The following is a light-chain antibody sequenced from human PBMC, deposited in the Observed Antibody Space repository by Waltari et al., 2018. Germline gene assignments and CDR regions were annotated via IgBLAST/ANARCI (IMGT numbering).Light chain of an antibody. CDR2: KAS. V-gene: IGKV1-39*01. CDR1: ENVNNY. J-gene: IGKJ1*01. CDR3: QHNYGNPVT. Sequence: DIQMTQSPSSLSASVGDRVTITCRASENVNNYLNWYQQKPGKAPKLLIYKASTLQSGVPSRFSGSGSGTDYTFTISSLQSEDVATYYCQHNYGNPVTFGQGTKVEIK.